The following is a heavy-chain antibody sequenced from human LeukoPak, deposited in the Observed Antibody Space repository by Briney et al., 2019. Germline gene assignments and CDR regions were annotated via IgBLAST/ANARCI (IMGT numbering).Heavy chain of an antibody. D-gene: IGHD4-23*01. CDR2: IYYSGST. CDR3: ARQTTVVTIFFDY. CDR1: GGSISSYY. J-gene: IGHJ4*02. Sequence: PSETLSLTCTVSGGSISSYYWSWLRQPPGKGLEWIGYIYYSGSTNYNPSLKSRVTISVDTSKNQFSLKLSSVTAADTAVYYCARQTTVVTIFFDYWGQGTLVTVSS. V-gene: IGHV4-59*08.